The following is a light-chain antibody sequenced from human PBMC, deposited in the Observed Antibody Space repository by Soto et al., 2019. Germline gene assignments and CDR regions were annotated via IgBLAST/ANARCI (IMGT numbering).Light chain of an antibody. CDR2: DAS. Sequence: EIVLTQSPATLSLSPGERATLSCRASQSVSSYLAWYQQKPGQAPRLLIYDASNRATGIPARFSGSGSGTDFPLTISSLGPEDFAVYYCQQRSNWPRFTFGPGTKVDIK. J-gene: IGKJ3*01. CDR1: QSVSSY. V-gene: IGKV3-11*01. CDR3: QQRSNWPRFT.